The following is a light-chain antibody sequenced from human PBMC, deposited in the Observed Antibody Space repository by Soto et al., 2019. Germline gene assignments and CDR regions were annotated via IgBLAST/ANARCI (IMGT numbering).Light chain of an antibody. Sequence: EIVMTQSPATLSVSPGERATLSCRASQSVSSNLAWYQQKPGQAPRLLIYDASTRATGIPAKFSGSGSGTEFNLTISSLQSEVFAVYYCQQYNNWLTFGPGTKVDIK. CDR2: DAS. J-gene: IGKJ3*01. V-gene: IGKV3-15*01. CDR3: QQYNNWLT. CDR1: QSVSSN.